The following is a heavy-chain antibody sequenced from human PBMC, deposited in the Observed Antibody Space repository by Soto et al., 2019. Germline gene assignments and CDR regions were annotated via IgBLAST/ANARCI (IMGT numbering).Heavy chain of an antibody. V-gene: IGHV4-4*02. CDR2: IFHDGTA. CDR3: ARLVYDTRLNYMYFDF. J-gene: IGHJ4*02. Sequence: SETLSLTCAVSGVSISSGNWWTWVRQSPQRGLEYIGEIFHDGTANYYPSFERRVAISVGTSKNQFSLKLTSVTAADTAIYFCARLVYDTRLNYMYFDFWGQGTLVTVSS. CDR1: GVSISSGNW. D-gene: IGHD3-10*01.